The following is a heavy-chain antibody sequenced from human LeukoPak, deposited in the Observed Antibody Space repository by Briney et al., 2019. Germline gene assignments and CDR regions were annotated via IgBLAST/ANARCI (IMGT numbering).Heavy chain of an antibody. CDR1: GGTFSSYA. CDR3: AKDGPYYYDSSGPYYYYYMDV. V-gene: IGHV1-69*06. J-gene: IGHJ6*03. D-gene: IGHD3-22*01. Sequence: SVKVSCKASGGTFSSYAISWVRQAPGQGLEWMGGIIPIFGTANYAQKFQGRVTITADKSTSTAYMELSSLRAEDTAVYYCAKDGPYYYDSSGPYYYYYMDVWGKGTTVTISS. CDR2: IIPIFGTA.